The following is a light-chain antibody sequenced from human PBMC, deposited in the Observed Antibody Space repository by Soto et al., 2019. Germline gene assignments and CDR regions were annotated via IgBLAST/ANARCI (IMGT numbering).Light chain of an antibody. Sequence: DIQMTQSPSTLSASVGDRVTITFRASQSISTWLAWYQQKPGKAPKLLIYRASTLESGVPSRFSGSGSGTEFTLTISSLQPDDFSTYYCQHYNTYSGTFGPGTKVDI. V-gene: IGKV1-5*03. CDR2: RAS. CDR1: QSISTW. CDR3: QHYNTYSGT. J-gene: IGKJ3*01.